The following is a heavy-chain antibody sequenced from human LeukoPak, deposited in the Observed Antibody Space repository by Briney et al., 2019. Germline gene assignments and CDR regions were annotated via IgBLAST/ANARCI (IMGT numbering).Heavy chain of an antibody. CDR1: GFTFTSSD. V-gene: IGHV3-21*01. CDR2: ITRSGSNL. CDR3: ARNFDS. Sequence: GGSLRLSCVASGFTFTSSDFNWIRQAPGKGLEWLSTITRSGSNLYYADSVKGRFTTSRDDAKDSVYLQMESLRVEDTAIYYCARNFDSWGQGTLVAVSS. J-gene: IGHJ4*02.